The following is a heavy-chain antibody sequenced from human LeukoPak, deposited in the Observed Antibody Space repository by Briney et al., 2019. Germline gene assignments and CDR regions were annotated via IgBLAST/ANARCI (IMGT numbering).Heavy chain of an antibody. Sequence: GGSLRLSCAASGLTVSSNYMSWVRQAPGKGLEWVSVIYSGGSTYYADSVKGRFTISRDNSKNTLYLQMNSLRAEDAAVYYCARDGGTAAGYPGREYYFDYWGQGTLVTVSS. CDR3: ARDGGTAAGYPGREYYFDY. CDR1: GLTVSSNY. V-gene: IGHV3-66*02. D-gene: IGHD6-13*01. CDR2: IYSGGST. J-gene: IGHJ4*02.